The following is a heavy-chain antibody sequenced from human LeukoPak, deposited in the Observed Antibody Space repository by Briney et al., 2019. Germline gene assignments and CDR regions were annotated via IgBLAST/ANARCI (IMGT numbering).Heavy chain of an antibody. CDR2: ISYDGSNK. J-gene: IGHJ4*02. CDR3: AKDSGGIDY. Sequence: GGSLRLSCAASGFTFSSYGMRWVRQAPGKGLEWVAVISYDGSNKYYADSVKGRFTISRDNSKNTLYLQMNSLRAEDTAVYYCAKDSGGIDYWGQGTLVTVSS. CDR1: GFTFSSYG. D-gene: IGHD6-19*01. V-gene: IGHV3-30*18.